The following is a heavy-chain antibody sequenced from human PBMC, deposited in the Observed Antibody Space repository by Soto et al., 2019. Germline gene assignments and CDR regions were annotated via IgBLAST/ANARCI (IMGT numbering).Heavy chain of an antibody. CDR3: AAAPYYDFWSGRPRWFDP. V-gene: IGHV5-51*01. CDR1: GYSFTSYW. J-gene: IGHJ5*02. CDR2: IHPGDSDT. D-gene: IGHD3-3*01. Sequence: PGESLKISCKGSGYSFTSYWIGWVRQMPGKGLEWMGIIHPGDSDTRYSPSFQGQVTISADKSISTAYLQWSSLKASDTAMYYCAAAPYYDFWSGRPRWFDPWGQGTLVTVSS.